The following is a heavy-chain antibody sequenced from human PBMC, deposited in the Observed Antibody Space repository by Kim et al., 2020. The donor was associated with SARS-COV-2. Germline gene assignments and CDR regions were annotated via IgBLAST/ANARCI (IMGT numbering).Heavy chain of an antibody. J-gene: IGHJ5*02. Sequence: SETLSLTCTVSGGSISSSSYYWGWIRQPPGKGLEWIGSIYYSGSTYYNPSLKSRVTISVDTSKNQFSLKLSSVTAADTAVYYCARHFNRPGIPIFGVTPVPGWFDPWGQGTLVTVSS. CDR2: IYYSGST. V-gene: IGHV4-39*01. CDR1: GGSISSSSYY. CDR3: ARHFNRPGIPIFGVTPVPGWFDP. D-gene: IGHD3-3*01.